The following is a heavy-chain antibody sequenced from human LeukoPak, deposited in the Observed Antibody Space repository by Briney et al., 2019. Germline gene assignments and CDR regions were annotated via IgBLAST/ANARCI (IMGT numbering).Heavy chain of an antibody. CDR3: ARDSHQIAVAGTLGY. CDR1: GFTFSSYA. D-gene: IGHD6-19*01. V-gene: IGHV3-30-3*01. J-gene: IGHJ4*02. Sequence: GRSLRLSCAASGFTFSSYAMHWVRQAPGKGLEWVAVISYDGSNKYYADSVKGRFTISRDNSKNTLYLQMNSLRAEDTAVYYCARDSHQIAVAGTLGYWGQGTLVTVSS. CDR2: ISYDGSNK.